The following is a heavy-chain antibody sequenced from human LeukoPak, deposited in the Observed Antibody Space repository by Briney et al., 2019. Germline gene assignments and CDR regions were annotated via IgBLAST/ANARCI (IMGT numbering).Heavy chain of an antibody. V-gene: IGHV4-39*07. D-gene: IGHD3-22*01. J-gene: IGHJ4*02. CDR1: GGSISSSNDY. CDR2: IYYIGST. CDR3: ARVGATLMYYYDSSGYPRNDY. Sequence: SETLSLTCTVAGGSISSSNDYWGWVRQPPGKGLEWIATIYYIGSTQYNPSLKSRVTISVDTSKNQFSLKLSSVTAADTAVYYCARVGATLMYYYDSSGYPRNDYWGQGTLVTVSS.